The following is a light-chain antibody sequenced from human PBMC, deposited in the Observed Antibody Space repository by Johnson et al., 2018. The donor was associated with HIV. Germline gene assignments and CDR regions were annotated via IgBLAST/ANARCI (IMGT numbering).Light chain of an antibody. V-gene: IGLV1-51*02. CDR2: ENN. J-gene: IGLJ1*01. Sequence: QSVLTQPPSVSSAPGQKVTISCSGSGSNIGNTYVSWYQHLPGTAPKLLIYENNKRPSGIPDRFSGSKSATSATLGITGLQPGDEAVYYCGIWHSSLSAGGVFGTWTRVTVL. CDR3: GIWHSSLSAGGV. CDR1: GSNIGNTY.